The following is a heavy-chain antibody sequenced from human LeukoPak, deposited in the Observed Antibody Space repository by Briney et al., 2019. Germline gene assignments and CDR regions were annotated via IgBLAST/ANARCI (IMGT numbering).Heavy chain of an antibody. V-gene: IGHV3-9*01. CDR3: AKGGGSGYYYYGMDV. Sequence: GGSLRLSCAASGFTFDDYGMPWVRQAPGKGLEWVSGISWNRGSIGYADSVKGRFTISRDNAKNSLYLQMNSLRAEDTALYYCAKGGGSGYYYYGMDVWGQGTTVTVSS. CDR2: ISWNRGSI. D-gene: IGHD3-10*01. J-gene: IGHJ6*02. CDR1: GFTFDDYG.